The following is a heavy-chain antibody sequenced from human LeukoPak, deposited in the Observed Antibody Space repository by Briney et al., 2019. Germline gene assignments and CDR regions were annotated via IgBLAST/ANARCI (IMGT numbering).Heavy chain of an antibody. V-gene: IGHV3-66*02. D-gene: IGHD3-16*01. CDR3: ARDVGALRVFDY. J-gene: IGHJ4*02. Sequence: GGSLRPSCAASGFTVSSNYMSWVRQVPGKGLEWVSVIYSGGSTYYADSVKGRFTISRDNSKNTLYLQMNSLRAEDTAVYYCARDVGALRVFDYWGQGTLVTVSS. CDR1: GFTVSSNY. CDR2: IYSGGST.